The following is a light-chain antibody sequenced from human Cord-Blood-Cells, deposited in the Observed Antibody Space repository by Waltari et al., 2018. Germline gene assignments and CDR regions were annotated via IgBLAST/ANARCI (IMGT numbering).Light chain of an antibody. J-gene: IGKJ1*01. Sequence: DIQMTQSPSSLSASVGDRVTITCRARQGLSNYLAWYQQKPGKVPKLLLYAASTLQSGVPARFSVSGSGTDFTLTISSLKPEDVATYYCQKYNSAPWTFGQGTKVEIK. CDR2: AAS. CDR1: QGLSNY. CDR3: QKYNSAPWT. V-gene: IGKV1-27*01.